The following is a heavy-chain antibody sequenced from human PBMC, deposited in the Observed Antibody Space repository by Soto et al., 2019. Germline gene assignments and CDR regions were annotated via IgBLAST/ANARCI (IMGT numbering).Heavy chain of an antibody. Sequence: GESLKISCKGSGYIFTTYWIGWVRQMPGKGLEWMGIIFPGDSDTRYSPSFQGQVTISADKSISTAFLQWNSLKASDTAMYYCARLGTGPGYYMDVWGKGASVTVSS. CDR3: ARLGTGPGYYMDV. V-gene: IGHV5-51*01. CDR1: GYIFTTYW. CDR2: IFPGDSDT. J-gene: IGHJ6*03. D-gene: IGHD1-1*01.